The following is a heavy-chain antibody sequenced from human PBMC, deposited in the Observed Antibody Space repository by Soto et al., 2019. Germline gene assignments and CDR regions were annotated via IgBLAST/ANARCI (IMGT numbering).Heavy chain of an antibody. Sequence: QVQLVQSGAEVKKPGASVKVSCKASGYTFSDYYMHWVRQAPGQGLEWMGWINPYSGDTKYAQKFQGWVTSTRDTSISTADVELSRLRSDDTAVYYCVTVDSLTGYSFDYWGQGTLVTVSS. CDR1: GYTFSDYY. V-gene: IGHV1-2*04. J-gene: IGHJ4*02. CDR3: VTVDSLTGYSFDY. CDR2: INPYSGDT. D-gene: IGHD3-9*01.